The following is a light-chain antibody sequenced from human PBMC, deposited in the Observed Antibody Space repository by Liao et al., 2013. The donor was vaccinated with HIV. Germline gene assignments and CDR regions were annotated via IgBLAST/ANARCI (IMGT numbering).Light chain of an antibody. J-gene: IGLJ2*01. Sequence: SYELTQPPSVSVATGKTARITCGGNNIGSKSVHWYQQKPGQAPVLVIYYDRDRPSGIPERFSGSNSGITATLIISGTQAMDEADYYCQAWDNDAVVFGGGTKLTVL. CDR2: YDR. CDR1: NIGSKS. CDR3: QAWDNDAVV. V-gene: IGLV3-21*01.